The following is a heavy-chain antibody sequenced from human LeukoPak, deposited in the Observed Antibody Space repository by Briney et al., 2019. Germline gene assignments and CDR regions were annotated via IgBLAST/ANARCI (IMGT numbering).Heavy chain of an antibody. CDR1: GGSFSGYY. V-gene: IGHV4-34*01. CDR3: ARGLWLRY. Sequence: SETLSLTCAVYGGSFSGYYWSWIRQPPGKGLEWIGEINHSGGTNYNPSLKSRVTISVDTSKNQFSLKLSSVTAADTAVYYCARGLWLRYWGQGTLVTVSS. CDR2: INHSGGT. J-gene: IGHJ4*02. D-gene: IGHD5-18*01.